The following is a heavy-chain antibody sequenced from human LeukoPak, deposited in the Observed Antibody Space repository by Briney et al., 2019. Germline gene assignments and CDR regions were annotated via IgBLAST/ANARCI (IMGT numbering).Heavy chain of an antibody. V-gene: IGHV3-33*01. D-gene: IGHD3-10*01. CDR3: ARDLGHYSSGSSYFDY. Sequence: GESLRHSCAASGFMFSRYGMHWVPQAPGKGLERVAAIWYDGNNKYYADSVKGRFTIYKDNSKNMVYLEMSSLRAEDTAVYYCARDLGHYSSGSSYFDYWGQGTLVTVSS. CDR1: GFMFSRYG. J-gene: IGHJ4*02. CDR2: IWYDGNNK.